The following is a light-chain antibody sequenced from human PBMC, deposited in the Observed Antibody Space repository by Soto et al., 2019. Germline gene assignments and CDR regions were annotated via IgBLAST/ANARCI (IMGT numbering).Light chain of an antibody. V-gene: IGLV2-8*01. Sequence: QSLLTQPPSASGSPGQSVTISCTGTSSDVGGYNYVSWYQQHPGKAPKLMIYEVSKRPSGVPDRFSGSKSGNTASLTVSGLQAEDEADHYCSSYAGGNNLYVFGTGTKVTVL. CDR2: EVS. CDR1: SSDVGGYNY. CDR3: SSYAGGNNLYV. J-gene: IGLJ1*01.